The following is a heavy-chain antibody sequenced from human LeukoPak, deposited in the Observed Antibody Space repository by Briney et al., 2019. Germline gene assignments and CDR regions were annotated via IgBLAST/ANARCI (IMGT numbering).Heavy chain of an antibody. CDR1: GFTFSDFY. Sequence: GGSLRLSCATSGFTFSDFYMRWLPQAPGKGVVGIFYISSSGSPTNYADSVKGRFTTSRDNAKHSLYLQMNSLRAEDTAVYYCARDSGSGWYAYYYGMDGWGQGTTVTVSS. V-gene: IGHV3-11*05. CDR2: ISSSGSPT. J-gene: IGHJ6*02. D-gene: IGHD6-19*01. CDR3: ARDSGSGWYAYYYGMDG.